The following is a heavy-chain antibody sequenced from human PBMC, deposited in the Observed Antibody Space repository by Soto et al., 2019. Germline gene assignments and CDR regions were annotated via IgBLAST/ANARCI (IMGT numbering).Heavy chain of an antibody. J-gene: IGHJ5*02. CDR2: IYYTGIT. D-gene: IGHD3-3*01. Sequence: SETLSLTCSVSGGSITDNYWTWIRQSPGKGLEWVGYIYYTGITNYNPSLKRRVTISLDRSKNQFSLKLDSVTAADTAVYYCARALDYDFGGGRNWSAPWGQGPLVTVSS. CDR3: ARALDYDFGGGRNWSAP. CDR1: GGSITDNY. V-gene: IGHV4-59*01.